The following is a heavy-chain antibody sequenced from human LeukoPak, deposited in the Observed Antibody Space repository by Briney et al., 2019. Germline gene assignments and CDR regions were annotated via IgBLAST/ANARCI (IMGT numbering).Heavy chain of an antibody. CDR3: TTDEGVLAVAGLFDY. Sequence: GGSLTLSCLASGFTFSKAWMSWVRQPPGKVREWVGRIQSKTDGGTTDYGAPVKGRFTISRDDSKHTLYLQMNSLKTEDTAVYYCTTDEGVLAVAGLFDYWGQGTLVTVSS. D-gene: IGHD6-19*01. J-gene: IGHJ4*02. V-gene: IGHV3-15*01. CDR1: GFTFSKAW. CDR2: IQSKTDGGTT.